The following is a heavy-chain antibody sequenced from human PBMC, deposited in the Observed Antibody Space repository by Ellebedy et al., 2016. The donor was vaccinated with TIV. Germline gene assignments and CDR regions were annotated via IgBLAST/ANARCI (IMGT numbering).Heavy chain of an antibody. CDR3: ARGPRERGTIAARKYYYYMDV. J-gene: IGHJ6*03. Sequence: SETLSLXXAVYGGSFSGYYWSWIRQPPGKGLEWIGEINHSGSTNYNPSLKSRVTISVDTSKNQFSLKLSSVTAADTAVYYCARGPRERGTIAARKYYYYMDVWGKGTTVTVSS. D-gene: IGHD6-6*01. V-gene: IGHV4-34*01. CDR1: GGSFSGYY. CDR2: INHSGST.